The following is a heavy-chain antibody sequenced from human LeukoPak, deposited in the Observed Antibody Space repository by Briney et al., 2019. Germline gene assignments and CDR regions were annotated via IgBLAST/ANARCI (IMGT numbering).Heavy chain of an antibody. V-gene: IGHV1-46*01. J-gene: IGHJ6*03. CDR2: INPSGGST. Sequence: ASVKVSCKASGYTFTSYYMHWVRQAPGQGLEWMGIINPSGGSTSYAQKFQGRVTMTRDTSTSTVYMELSSLRSEDTAVYYCARALYDSSGYYEDYYYYYMDVWGKGTTVTVSS. D-gene: IGHD3-22*01. CDR1: GYTFTSYY. CDR3: ARALYDSSGYYEDYYYYYMDV.